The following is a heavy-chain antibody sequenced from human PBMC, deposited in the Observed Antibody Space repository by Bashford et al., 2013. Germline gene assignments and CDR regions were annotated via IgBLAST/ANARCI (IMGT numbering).Heavy chain of an antibody. Sequence: ASVKVSCKASGYSFTNYGISWVRQAPGQGLEWMGWISTYNDKTYYLQNLQGRVTMTTDTSTSTAYMELRSLRSDDTAVYYCARESHYDTTGYNGFDIWGQGTMVTVSS. J-gene: IGHJ3*02. CDR1: GYSFTNYG. CDR2: ISTYNDKT. CDR3: ARESHYDTTGYNGFDI. V-gene: IGHV1-18*01. D-gene: IGHD3-22*01.